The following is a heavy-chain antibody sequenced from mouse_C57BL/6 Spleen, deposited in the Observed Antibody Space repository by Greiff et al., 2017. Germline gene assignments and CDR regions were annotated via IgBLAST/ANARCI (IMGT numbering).Heavy chain of an antibody. J-gene: IGHJ3*01. V-gene: IGHV1-78*01. D-gene: IGHD4-1*02. CDR3: AINWDGTWFAY. CDR1: GYTFTDHT. Sequence: QVQLKQSDAELVKPGASVKISCKVSGYTFTDHTIHWMKQRPEQGLEWIGYIYPRDGSTKYNEKFKGKATLTADKSTSTDYLQLNSLTSEDSAVYFCAINWDGTWFAYWGQGTLVTVSA. CDR2: IYPRDGST.